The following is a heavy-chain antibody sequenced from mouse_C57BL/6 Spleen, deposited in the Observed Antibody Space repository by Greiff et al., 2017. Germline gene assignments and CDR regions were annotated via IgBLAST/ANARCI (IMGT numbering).Heavy chain of an antibody. D-gene: IGHD1-1*01. CDR3: TSFITTEAMDY. CDR2: ISSGGDYI. V-gene: IGHV5-9-1*02. J-gene: IGHJ4*01. CDR1: GFTFSSYA. Sequence: EVMLVESGEGLVKPGGSLKLSCAASGFTFSSYAMSWVRQTPEKRLEWVAYISSGGDYIYYADTVKGRFTISRDNARNTLYLQMSSLKSEDTAMYYCTSFITTEAMDYWGQGTSVTVSS.